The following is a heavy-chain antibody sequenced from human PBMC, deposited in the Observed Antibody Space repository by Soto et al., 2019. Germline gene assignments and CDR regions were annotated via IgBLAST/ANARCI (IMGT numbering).Heavy chain of an antibody. CDR3: VGAGLGYYFDY. D-gene: IGHD3-16*01. CDR2: IIPIFGTA. Sequence: GVSVKVSCKASGGTFSSYAISWVRQAPGQGLEWMGGIIPIFGTANYAQKFQGRVTITADESTSTAYMELSSLRSEDTAVYYCVGAGLGYYFDYWGQGTLVTVSS. V-gene: IGHV1-69*13. J-gene: IGHJ4*02. CDR1: GGTFSSYA.